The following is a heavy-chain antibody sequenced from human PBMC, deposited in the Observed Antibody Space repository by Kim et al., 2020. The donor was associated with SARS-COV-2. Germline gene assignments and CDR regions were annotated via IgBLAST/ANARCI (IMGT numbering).Heavy chain of an antibody. V-gene: IGHV4-34*01. CDR3: ARGRSYGSGSYYHY. Sequence: SETLSLTCAVYGGSFSGYYWSWIRQPPGKGLEWIGEINHSGSTNYNPSLKSRVTISVDTSKNQFSLKLSSVTAADTAVYYCARGRSYGSGSYYHYWGQGTLVTVSS. CDR1: GGSFSGYY. D-gene: IGHD3-10*01. CDR2: INHSGST. J-gene: IGHJ4*02.